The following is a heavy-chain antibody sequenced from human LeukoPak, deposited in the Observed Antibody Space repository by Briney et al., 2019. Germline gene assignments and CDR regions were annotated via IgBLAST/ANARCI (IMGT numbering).Heavy chain of an antibody. D-gene: IGHD4-17*01. J-gene: IGHJ4*02. CDR3: AAPGGSGDLRY. CDR2: IKRIIDGGTT. V-gene: IGHV3-15*01. CDR1: GFTFSNTW. Sequence: GGSQTLLCAASGFTFSNTWMNWVRQAPGKGLEWVGRIKRIIDGGTTDYAAPVKGKFTVSRDDSINTLYLQMSSLKTEDTAVYYCAAPGGSGDLRYWGQGTLVTVSS.